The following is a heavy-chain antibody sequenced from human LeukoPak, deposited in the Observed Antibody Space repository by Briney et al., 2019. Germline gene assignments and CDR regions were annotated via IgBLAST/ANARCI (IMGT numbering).Heavy chain of an antibody. Sequence: SETLSLTCTVSGGSISSYYWSWIRQPAGKGLEWIGRIYTSGSTNYNPSLKSRVTMSVDTSKNQFSLKLSSVTAADTAVYCCARSRITSIFGVVLDYYFDYWGQGTLVTVSS. CDR3: ARSRITSIFGVVLDYYFDY. CDR1: GGSISSYY. J-gene: IGHJ4*02. D-gene: IGHD3-3*01. CDR2: IYTSGST. V-gene: IGHV4-4*07.